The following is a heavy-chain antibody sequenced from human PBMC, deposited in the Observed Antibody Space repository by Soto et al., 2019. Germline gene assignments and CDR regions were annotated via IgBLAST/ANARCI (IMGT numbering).Heavy chain of an antibody. Sequence: SETLSLTCAVYGGSFSGYYWSWIRQPPGKGLEWIGEINHSGSTNYNPSLKNRVTISVDTSKNQFSLKLSSVTAADTAVYYCARGPGSSWEGGNWGQGTLVTVSS. D-gene: IGHD6-13*01. CDR3: ARGPGSSWEGGN. V-gene: IGHV4-34*01. J-gene: IGHJ4*02. CDR1: GGSFSGYY. CDR2: INHSGST.